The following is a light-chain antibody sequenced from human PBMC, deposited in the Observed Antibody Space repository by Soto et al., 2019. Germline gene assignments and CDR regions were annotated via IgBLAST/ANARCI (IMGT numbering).Light chain of an antibody. CDR1: SSAIGGYNY. Sequence: QSGLTKHASVSGSPGQSITISCTGTSSAIGGYNYVSWYQQHQGKAQKLMIYEVSTRPSGVSNRFSGSKSGNTASLSISGLQAEDEADYYCGSYTSSSTQVFGTGTNVTVL. V-gene: IGLV2-14*01. CDR2: EVS. J-gene: IGLJ1*01. CDR3: GSYTSSSTQV.